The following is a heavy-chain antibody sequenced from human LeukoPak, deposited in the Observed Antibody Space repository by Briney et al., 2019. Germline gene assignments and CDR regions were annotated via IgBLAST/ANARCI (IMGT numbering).Heavy chain of an antibody. CDR1: GGSISSRTYY. V-gene: IGHV4-61*05. J-gene: IGHJ5*02. CDR2: IYYTGST. D-gene: IGHD1-26*01. Sequence: PSETLSLTCTVSGGSISSRTYYWGWIRQPPGKGLEWIGYIYYTGSTSYNPSLKSRVTMSLDASKNQFSLELNSVTPADTAVYYCARGGNYWPQWWFDPWGRGTLVSVSS. CDR3: ARGGNYWPQWWFDP.